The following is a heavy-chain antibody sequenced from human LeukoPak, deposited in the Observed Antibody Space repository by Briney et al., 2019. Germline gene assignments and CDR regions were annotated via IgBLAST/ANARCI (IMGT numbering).Heavy chain of an antibody. CDR2: ISGSGGSI. Sequence: GGSLRLSCTASGFTFSDYAMSWVRQAPGKGLEWVSGISGSGGSIRYADSVKGRFIISRDNSKNTLYLQMNSLRAEDTAVYYCAKGGDGYNYYFDYWGQETLVTVSS. CDR1: GFTFSDYA. J-gene: IGHJ4*02. D-gene: IGHD5-24*01. CDR3: AKGGDGYNYYFDY. V-gene: IGHV3-23*01.